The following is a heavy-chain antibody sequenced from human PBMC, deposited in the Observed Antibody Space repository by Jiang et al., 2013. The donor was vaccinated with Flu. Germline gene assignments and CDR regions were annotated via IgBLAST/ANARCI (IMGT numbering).Heavy chain of an antibody. CDR3: ARTFYGDYGIYFDY. CDR1: GFSLTTSEMC. D-gene: IGHD4-17*01. V-gene: IGHV2-70*11. Sequence: TQTLTLTCTFSGFSLTTSEMCVSWIRQPPGRALEWLARIDWDDDKNYSPYLETRLTISKDTSKNQVVLTMTNVDPVDTATYYCARTFYGDYGIYFDYWGQGILVTVSS. CDR2: IDWDDDK. J-gene: IGHJ4*02.